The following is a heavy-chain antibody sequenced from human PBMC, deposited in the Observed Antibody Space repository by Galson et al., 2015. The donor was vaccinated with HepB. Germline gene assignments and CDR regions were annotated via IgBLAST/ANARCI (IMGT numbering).Heavy chain of an antibody. Sequence: SVKVSCKASGFTFSTSTVQWVRQAPGQGLEWMGRISPNSGGTNYAQKFQGRVTMTRDTSISTAYMELSRLRSDDTAVYYCARDKGYSGYERGYGMDVWGQGTTVTVSS. D-gene: IGHD5-12*01. CDR1: GFTFSTST. V-gene: IGHV1-2*06. CDR3: ARDKGYSGYERGYGMDV. CDR2: ISPNSGGT. J-gene: IGHJ6*02.